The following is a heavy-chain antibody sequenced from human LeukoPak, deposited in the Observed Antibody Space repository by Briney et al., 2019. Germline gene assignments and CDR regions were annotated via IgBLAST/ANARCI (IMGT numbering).Heavy chain of an antibody. CDR3: ARDVVGAMYGYYYGMDV. CDR2: TSVYNGNT. Sequence: ASVKVSCKASGYTFTRYGISWVRQAPGQGLEWLGWTSVYNGNTNYAQTLQGRVTMTTDTSTSTAYMELRSLRSDDTAVYYCARDVVGAMYGYYYGMDVWGQGTTVTVSS. CDR1: GYTFTRYG. J-gene: IGHJ6*02. V-gene: IGHV1-18*01. D-gene: IGHD1-26*01.